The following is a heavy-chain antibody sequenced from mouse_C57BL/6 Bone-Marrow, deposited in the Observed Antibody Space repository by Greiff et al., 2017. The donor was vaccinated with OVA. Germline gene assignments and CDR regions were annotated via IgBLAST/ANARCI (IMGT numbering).Heavy chain of an antibody. D-gene: IGHD2-4*01. Sequence: EVKLVESGGGLVKPGGSLKLSCAASGFTFSDYGMHWVRQAPEKGLAWVAYISSGSSTIYYADTVKGRFTISRDNAKNTLFLQMTSLRSEDTAMYYCARRDYDEEDWGQGTTLTVSS. CDR3: ARRDYDEED. CDR1: GFTFSDYG. V-gene: IGHV5-17*01. CDR2: ISSGSSTI. J-gene: IGHJ2*01.